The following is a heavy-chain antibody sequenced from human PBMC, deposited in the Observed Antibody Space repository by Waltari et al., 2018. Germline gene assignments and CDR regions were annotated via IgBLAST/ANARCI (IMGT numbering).Heavy chain of an antibody. V-gene: IGHV1-24*01. CDR2: LDPEYGEK. D-gene: IGHD3-16*01. CDR1: GYTLTELS. J-gene: IGHJ3*02. CDR3: ATDPFAAFDI. Sequence: QVQLVQSGAEVKKPGASVKVSCKVSGYTLTELSMHWVRQAPGKGLEWMGGLDPEYGEKSYEQKFQGRGTMTEDTSTDTAYMELSSRRSEDTAVYYCATDPFAAFDIWGQGTMVTVSS.